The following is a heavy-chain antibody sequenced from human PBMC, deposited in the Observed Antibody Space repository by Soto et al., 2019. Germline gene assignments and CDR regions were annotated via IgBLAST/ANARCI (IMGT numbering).Heavy chain of an antibody. CDR3: ARGNDFWSGHNWFDP. J-gene: IGHJ5*02. V-gene: IGHV1-2*02. Sequence: GVSVKVCCKACGYTFTGYDMAWLLKAPGQGLEWMGWINPNSGGTNYAQKIQGRVTMTRDTSISTAYMELSRLRSDDTAVYYCARGNDFWSGHNWFDPWGQGTLVTVSS. CDR1: GYTFTGYD. CDR2: INPNSGGT. D-gene: IGHD3-3*01.